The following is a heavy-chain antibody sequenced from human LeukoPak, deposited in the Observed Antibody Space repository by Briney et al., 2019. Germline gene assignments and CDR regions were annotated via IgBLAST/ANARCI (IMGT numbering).Heavy chain of an antibody. D-gene: IGHD1-26*01. J-gene: IGHJ4*02. Sequence: GGSLRLSCAASGFTFSDYYMSWIRQAPGKGLEWVSYISSSGSTIYYADSVKGRFTISRDNSKNTLYLQMNSLRAEDTAVYYCAKDRVGARYYFDYWGQGTLVTVSS. V-gene: IGHV3-11*01. CDR1: GFTFSDYY. CDR2: ISSSGSTI. CDR3: AKDRVGARYYFDY.